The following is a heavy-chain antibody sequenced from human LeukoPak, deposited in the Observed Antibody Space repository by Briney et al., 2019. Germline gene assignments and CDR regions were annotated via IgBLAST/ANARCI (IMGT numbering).Heavy chain of an antibody. CDR2: ITSNSDYT. CDR3: ARFYSGSYRYFDY. CDR1: GFTFSNYV. J-gene: IGHJ4*02. V-gene: IGHV3-21*01. D-gene: IGHD1-26*01. Sequence: PGGSLRLSCAASGFTFSNYVMNWVRQAPGKGLEWVSPITSNSDYTYYTDSVKGRFTISRDNAKNSLYLQMNSLRAEDTAVYYCARFYSGSYRYFDYWGQGTLVTVSS.